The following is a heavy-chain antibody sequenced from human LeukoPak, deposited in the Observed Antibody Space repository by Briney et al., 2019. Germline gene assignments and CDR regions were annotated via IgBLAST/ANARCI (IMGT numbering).Heavy chain of an antibody. Sequence: SGGSLRLSCAASGFTFSSYAMSWVRQAPGKGLEWVSAISGSGGSTYYADSVKGRFTISRDNSKNTLYLQMNSLRAEDTAVYYCAKSDFWSGYYMSWYFDLRGRGTLVTVSS. CDR2: ISGSGGST. CDR3: AKSDFWSGYYMSWYFDL. V-gene: IGHV3-23*01. J-gene: IGHJ2*01. CDR1: GFTFSSYA. D-gene: IGHD3-3*01.